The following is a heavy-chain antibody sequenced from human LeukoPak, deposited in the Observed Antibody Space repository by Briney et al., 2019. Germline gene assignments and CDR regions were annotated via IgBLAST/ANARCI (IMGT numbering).Heavy chain of an antibody. CDR1: GFTFSSYG. J-gene: IGHJ6*02. D-gene: IGHD5-18*01. CDR2: ISNDGSNK. CDR3: AKGIHFPTYYYYGMDV. V-gene: IGHV3-30*18. Sequence: GGSLRLSCAASGFTFSSYGMHWVRQAPGKGLEWVTAISNDGSNKYYAESVKGRFTISRDNSKNTVYLQMNSLRAEDTAVYYCAKGIHFPTYYYYGMDVWGHGTTVTVSS.